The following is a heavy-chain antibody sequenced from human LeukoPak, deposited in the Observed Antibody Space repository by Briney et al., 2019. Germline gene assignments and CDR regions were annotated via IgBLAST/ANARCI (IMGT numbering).Heavy chain of an antibody. D-gene: IGHD3-10*01. CDR1: GFTFSSYW. J-gene: IGHJ4*02. Sequence: PGGSLRLSCAASGFTFSSYWMSWVRQAPGKGLEWVANIKQDGSEKYYVDSVKGRFTISRDNAKNSLYLQMNSLRAEDTAVYYCAREGEALWFGELYYFDYWGQGTLVTVSS. CDR2: IKQDGSEK. CDR3: AREGEALWFGELYYFDY. V-gene: IGHV3-7*03.